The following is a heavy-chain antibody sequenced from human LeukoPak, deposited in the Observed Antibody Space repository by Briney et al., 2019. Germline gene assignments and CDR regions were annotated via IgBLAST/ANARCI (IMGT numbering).Heavy chain of an antibody. V-gene: IGHV3-7*03. CDR1: GFTFSNNW. Sequence: GGSLRLSCAASGFTFSNNWMTWVRQAPGKGLEWVANINQDESQKYYVDSVKGRFTISRDNSKNTLYLQMNSLRAEDTAVYYCASLGGSGWRPFDYWGQGTLVTVSS. J-gene: IGHJ4*02. CDR2: INQDESQK. CDR3: ASLGGSGWRPFDY. D-gene: IGHD6-19*01.